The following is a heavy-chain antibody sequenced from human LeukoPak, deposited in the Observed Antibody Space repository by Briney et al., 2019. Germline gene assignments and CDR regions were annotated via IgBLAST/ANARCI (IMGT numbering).Heavy chain of an antibody. CDR3: ASTGSSSWYKGAHY. D-gene: IGHD6-13*01. J-gene: IGHJ4*02. Sequence: SETLSLTCTVSGGSISSSYWIWIRQPPGKGLEWIGYIYYSGSTKYNPSLKSRVTISVDTSKNQFSLKLTSVTAADTAVYYCASTGSSSWYKGAHYWGQGALVTVSS. CDR2: IYYSGST. V-gene: IGHV4-59*08. CDR1: GGSISSSY.